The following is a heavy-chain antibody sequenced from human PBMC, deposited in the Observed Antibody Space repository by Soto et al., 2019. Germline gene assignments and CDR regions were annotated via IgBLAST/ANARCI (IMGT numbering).Heavy chain of an antibody. D-gene: IGHD6-19*01. CDR1: GYTFTSYY. CDR2: INPSGGST. CDR3: ARDLGDIAVANYGMDV. J-gene: IGHJ6*02. V-gene: IGHV1-46*01. Sequence: ASVKVSCKASGYTFTSYYMHWVRQAPGQGLEWMGIINPSGGSTSYAQKFQGRVTMTRDTSTSTVYMELSSLRSEDTAVYYCARDLGDIAVANYGMDVWGQGTTVTVSS.